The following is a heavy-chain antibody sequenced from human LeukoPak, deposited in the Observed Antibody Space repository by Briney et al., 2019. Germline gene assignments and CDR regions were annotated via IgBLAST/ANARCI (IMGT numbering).Heavy chain of an antibody. Sequence: GGPLRLSCAASGFTFSSYWMSWVRQAPGKGLEWVANIKQDGSEKYYVDSVKDRFTISRDNAKNSLYLQMNSLRAEDTAVYYCARVGLRYSYGSWGQGTLVTVSS. CDR2: IKQDGSEK. D-gene: IGHD5-18*01. J-gene: IGHJ4*02. CDR1: GFTFSSYW. V-gene: IGHV3-7*01. CDR3: ARVGLRYSYGS.